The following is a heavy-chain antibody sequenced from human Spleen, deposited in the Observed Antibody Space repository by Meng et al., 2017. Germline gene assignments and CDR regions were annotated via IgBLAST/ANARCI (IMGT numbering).Heavy chain of an antibody. D-gene: IGHD1-26*01. J-gene: IGHJ5*02. CDR1: GYTFPDYW. CDR2: INPKSGDT. Sequence: QGQLVQSGAEVKKPGASVKVSCKASGYTFPDYWLHWVRRAPGQGLEWMGRINPKSGDTHYAQKFQARVTMTGDTSISTAYMELSGLRSDDTAMYYCARGVGDYGNKNWFDPWGQGTLVTVSS. V-gene: IGHV1-2*06. CDR3: ARGVGDYGNKNWFDP.